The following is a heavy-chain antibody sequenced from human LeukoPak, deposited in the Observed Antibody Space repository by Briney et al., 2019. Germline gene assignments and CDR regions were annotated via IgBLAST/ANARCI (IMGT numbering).Heavy chain of an antibody. J-gene: IGHJ4*02. D-gene: IGHD2-2*01. Sequence: GGSLRLSCAASGFTFNSYAMYWVRQAPGKGLEWVALISYDGSNEYYEDSVKGRFTVSGDNSKNTLYLQMNSLRAEDTAVYYCAKDGKKRYTSTGDFDYWGQGALVTVSS. V-gene: IGHV3-30*18. CDR2: ISYDGSNE. CDR1: GFTFNSYA. CDR3: AKDGKKRYTSTGDFDY.